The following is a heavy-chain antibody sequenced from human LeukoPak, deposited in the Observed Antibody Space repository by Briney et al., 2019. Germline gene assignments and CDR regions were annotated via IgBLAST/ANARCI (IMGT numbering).Heavy chain of an antibody. V-gene: IGHV3-30*02. D-gene: IGHD3-22*01. Sequence: GGSLRLSCAASGFTFSSYGMHWIRQAPGEGLEWVALIRYDGSNKYYADSVKGRFTISRDNSKNTLYLQMNSLRAEDTAVYYCATDYYDSSGYYRRFVDYWGQGTLVTVSS. CDR2: IRYDGSNK. CDR3: ATDYYDSSGYYRRFVDY. J-gene: IGHJ4*02. CDR1: GFTFSSYG.